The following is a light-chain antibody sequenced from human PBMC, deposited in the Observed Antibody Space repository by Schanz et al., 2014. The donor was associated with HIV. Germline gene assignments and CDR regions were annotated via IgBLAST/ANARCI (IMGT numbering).Light chain of an antibody. CDR3: CSFAGADSLFV. V-gene: IGLV2-14*03. Sequence: QSALTQPASVSGAPGQSITISCTGTSGDVGRYHHPSWYQQHPGQAPKLIIYDVSNRPSGVSNRFSGSKSGNTASLTISGLQAEDEADYYCCSFAGADSLFVLGIGTKLTVL. J-gene: IGLJ1*01. CDR1: SGDVGRYHH. CDR2: DVS.